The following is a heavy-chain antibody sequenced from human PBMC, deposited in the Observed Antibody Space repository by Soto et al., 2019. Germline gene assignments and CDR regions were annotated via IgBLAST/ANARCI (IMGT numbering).Heavy chain of an antibody. J-gene: IGHJ4*02. CDR3: ARVTPYCRGGSCYPTRFDY. Sequence: SETLSLTCTVSGGSVSSGTYYWSWIRQPPGKGLEWIGNIYYSGSTSYNPSLKSRVTISVDTSKNQFSLKLSSVTAADTAVYYCARVTPYCRGGSCYPTRFDYWGQGTLVTVSS. CDR1: GGSVSSGTYY. D-gene: IGHD2-15*01. V-gene: IGHV4-61*01. CDR2: IYYSGST.